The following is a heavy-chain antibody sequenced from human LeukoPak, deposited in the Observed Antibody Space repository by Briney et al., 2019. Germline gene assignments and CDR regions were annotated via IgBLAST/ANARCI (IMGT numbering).Heavy chain of an antibody. CDR2: IYTSGST. Sequence: SETLSLTCTVSGGSISSYYWSWIRQPAGKGLEWIGRIYTSGSTNYNPSLKSRVTMSVDTSKNQFSLKLSSVTAADTAVYYCARVTSVVVTAIAPHYYYYYMDVWGKGTTVTVSS. CDR1: GGSISSYY. D-gene: IGHD2-21*02. V-gene: IGHV4-4*07. J-gene: IGHJ6*03. CDR3: ARVTSVVVTAIAPHYYYYYMDV.